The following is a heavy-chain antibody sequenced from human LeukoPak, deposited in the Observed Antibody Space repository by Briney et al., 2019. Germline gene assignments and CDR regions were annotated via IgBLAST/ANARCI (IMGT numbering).Heavy chain of an antibody. J-gene: IGHJ4*02. CDR3: AKPIYDILTGYTLGFDY. CDR1: GYTFTSYD. D-gene: IGHD3-9*01. V-gene: IGHV1-8*01. CDR2: MNPNSGNT. Sequence: ASVKVSCKASGYTFTSYDINWVRQATGQGLEWMGWMNPNSGNTGYAQKFQGRVTMTRNTSISTAYMELSSLRSEDTAVYYCAKPIYDILTGYTLGFDYWGQGTLVTVSS.